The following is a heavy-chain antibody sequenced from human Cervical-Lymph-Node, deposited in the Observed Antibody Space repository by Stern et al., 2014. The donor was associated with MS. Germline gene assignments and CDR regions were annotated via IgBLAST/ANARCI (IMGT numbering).Heavy chain of an antibody. CDR1: GGPFSNYA. CDR2: ILPLLGIA. D-gene: IGHD4-17*01. V-gene: IGHV1-69*09. J-gene: IGHJ4*02. CDR3: ALENNDDYKEDY. Sequence: QVQLVQSGAEVKKPGSSVKVSCKASGGPFSNYAFTWVRQAPGQGLEWMGRILPLLGIANYAQKFQGRVTIIADKYTSTAFMELSSLRSEDTALYYCALENNDDYKEDYWGQGTLVTVSS.